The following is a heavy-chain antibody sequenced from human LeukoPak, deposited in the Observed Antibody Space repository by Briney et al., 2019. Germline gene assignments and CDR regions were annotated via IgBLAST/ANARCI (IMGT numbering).Heavy chain of an antibody. Sequence: GGSLRLSCAASGFTFSSYGMHWVRQAPGKGLEWVAVIWYDGSNKYYADSVKGRFTISRDNSKNTLYLQMNSLRAEDTAVYYCAKDGRNSGSYSDYWGQGTLVTVTS. J-gene: IGHJ4*02. V-gene: IGHV3-33*06. CDR1: GFTFSSYG. CDR3: AKDGRNSGSYSDY. D-gene: IGHD1-26*01. CDR2: IWYDGSNK.